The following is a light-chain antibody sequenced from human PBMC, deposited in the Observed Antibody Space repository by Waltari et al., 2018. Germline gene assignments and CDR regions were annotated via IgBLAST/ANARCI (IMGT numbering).Light chain of an antibody. Sequence: DIVMTQSPDSLAVSLGERATINCRSSQSILSRSTNKNYLSWYQQKPGQPPKLLIFWASIRDSGAPDRFSGSGSGSDFTLTISSLQAEDVAVYYCQQYYTAPATFGPGTKVDVK. J-gene: IGKJ3*01. V-gene: IGKV4-1*01. CDR2: WAS. CDR3: QQYYTAPAT. CDR1: QSILSRSTNKNY.